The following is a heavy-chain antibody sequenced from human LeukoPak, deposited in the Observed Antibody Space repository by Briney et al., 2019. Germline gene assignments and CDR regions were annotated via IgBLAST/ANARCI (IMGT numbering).Heavy chain of an antibody. CDR3: GKTTVGYSSGRYPGWPVDY. Sequence: GGSLRLSCAASGFTFNSYAMYWVRQAPGKGLEWISGIFGSGGSPHYADSVKGRFTISRDNFQNTVYLQLGSLRVEDTAVYYCGKTTVGYSSGRYPGWPVDYWGQGALVTVSS. CDR1: GFTFNSYA. V-gene: IGHV3-23*01. J-gene: IGHJ4*02. D-gene: IGHD2-15*01. CDR2: IFGSGGSP.